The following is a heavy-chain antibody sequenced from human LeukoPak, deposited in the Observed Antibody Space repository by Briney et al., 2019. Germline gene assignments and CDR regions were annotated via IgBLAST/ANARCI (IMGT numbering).Heavy chain of an antibody. Sequence: GASVKVSCKASGYTFTGYYMYWVRQAPGQGLEWMGWINPNSGGTNYAQKFQGRVTMTRDTSISTAYMELSRLRSDDTAVYYCARDLGPKYYDFWSGYLVYWGQGTLVTVSS. V-gene: IGHV1-2*02. J-gene: IGHJ4*02. CDR1: GYTFTGYY. CDR2: INPNSGGT. CDR3: ARDLGPKYYDFWSGYLVY. D-gene: IGHD3-3*01.